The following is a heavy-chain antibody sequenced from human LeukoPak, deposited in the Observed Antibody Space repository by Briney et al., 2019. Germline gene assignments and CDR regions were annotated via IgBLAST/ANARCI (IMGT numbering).Heavy chain of an antibody. J-gene: IGHJ4*02. CDR1: GFTFSIYS. D-gene: IGHD3-22*01. CDR3: ARADLGYYDSSGYYTPRWFDY. Sequence: GGSLRLSCAASGFTFSIYSMNWVRQAPGKGLEWVSYISSSSSTIYYADSVKGRFTISRDNAKKSLYLQMNSLRAEDTAVYYCARADLGYYDSSGYYTPRWFDYWGQGTLVTVSS. V-gene: IGHV3-48*01. CDR2: ISSSSSTI.